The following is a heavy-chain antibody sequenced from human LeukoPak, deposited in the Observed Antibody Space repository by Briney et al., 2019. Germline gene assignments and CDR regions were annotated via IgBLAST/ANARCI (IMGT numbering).Heavy chain of an antibody. J-gene: IGHJ4*02. D-gene: IGHD3-22*01. CDR3: ALSNEAFDSAGYFDY. CDR2: IYPNNSDS. CDR1: GYTFTNYW. V-gene: IGHV5-51*01. Sequence: GESLKISCKGSGYTFTNYWVGWVRQMPGKGLEWMGTIYPNNSDSRYNPSFRGQVTISVDRSITTAYLLWKSLKASDTAIYNCALSNEAFDSAGYFDYWGQGTLVTVSS.